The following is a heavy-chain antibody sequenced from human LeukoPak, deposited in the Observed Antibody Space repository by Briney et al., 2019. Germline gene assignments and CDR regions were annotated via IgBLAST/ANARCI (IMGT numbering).Heavy chain of an antibody. J-gene: IGHJ4*02. CDR1: GFTFSGSA. CDR2: IRSKANSYAT. Sequence: TGGSLRLSCAASGFTFSGSAMHWVRQASGKGLEWVGRIRSKANSYATAYAASVKGRFTISRDDSKNTAYLQMNSLKAEDTAVYYCTSTVEMAKNWGQGTLVTVSS. V-gene: IGHV3-73*01. D-gene: IGHD5-24*01. CDR3: TSTVEMAKN.